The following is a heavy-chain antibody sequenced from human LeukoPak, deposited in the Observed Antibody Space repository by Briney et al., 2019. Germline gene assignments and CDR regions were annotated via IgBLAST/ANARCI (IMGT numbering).Heavy chain of an antibody. Sequence: GGSLRLSCAAAGFTFSSYAMHWVRQAPGKGLEWVAVISYDGSNKYYADSVKGRFTISRDNSKNTLDLQMNSLRAEDTAVYYCAKEGNYFDSSGYYRSYYFDYWGQGTLVTVSS. J-gene: IGHJ4*02. CDR2: ISYDGSNK. V-gene: IGHV3-30*18. D-gene: IGHD3-22*01. CDR3: AKEGNYFDSSGYYRSYYFDY. CDR1: GFTFSSYA.